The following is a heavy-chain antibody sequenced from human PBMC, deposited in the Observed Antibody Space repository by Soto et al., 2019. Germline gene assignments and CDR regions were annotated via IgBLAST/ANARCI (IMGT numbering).Heavy chain of an antibody. CDR2: IWYDGSNK. D-gene: IGHD3-22*01. V-gene: IGHV3-33*01. J-gene: IGHJ6*02. CDR3: ARGSTYYYDSSVIPRAGYDYGIDV. Sequence: QVQLVESGGGVVQPGRSLRLSCAASGFTFLSYGMHWVRQAPGKGLEWVADIWYDGSNKYYADSVKGRFTISRDNSKNTLYLLMNSLRAEDTAVYYCARGSTYYYDSSVIPRAGYDYGIDVWGQGTTVTVSS. CDR1: GFTFLSYG.